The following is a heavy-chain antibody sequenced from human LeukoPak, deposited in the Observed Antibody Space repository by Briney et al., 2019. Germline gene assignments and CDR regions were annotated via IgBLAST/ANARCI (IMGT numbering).Heavy chain of an antibody. CDR3: ARAPQWLVPGDAFDI. Sequence: SETLSLTCTVSGGSISSGDYYWSWIRQPPGKGLEWIGYIYYSGSTNYNPSLKSRVTISVDTSKNQFSLKLSSVTAADTAVYYCARAPQWLVPGDAFDIWGQGTMVTVSS. D-gene: IGHD6-19*01. V-gene: IGHV4-61*08. CDR1: GGSISSGDYY. CDR2: IYYSGST. J-gene: IGHJ3*02.